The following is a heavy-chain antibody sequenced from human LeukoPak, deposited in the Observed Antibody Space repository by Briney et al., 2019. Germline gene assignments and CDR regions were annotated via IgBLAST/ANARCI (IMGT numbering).Heavy chain of an antibody. J-gene: IGHJ4*02. CDR3: ARVSRTYSSGWYPWYFDY. D-gene: IGHD6-19*01. V-gene: IGHV4-34*01. CDR2: INHSGST. Sequence: RASETLSLTCAVYGGSFSGYYWNWIRQPLGKGLEWIGEINHSGSTNYNPSLKSRVTISVDTSKNQFSLKLSSVTAADTAVYYCARVSRTYSSGWYPWYFDYWGQGTLVTVSS. CDR1: GGSFSGYY.